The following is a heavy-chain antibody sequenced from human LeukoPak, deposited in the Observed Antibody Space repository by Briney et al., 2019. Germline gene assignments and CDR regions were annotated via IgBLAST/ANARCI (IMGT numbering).Heavy chain of an antibody. CDR3: AQHMSRASHPFDY. Sequence: GGSLRLSCAGSGFTFSNHVMSWVRPAPGKGLEWVSAIGIGGTTYYVDSVKGRFTISRDNSNNTLYLQMNSLRADDTAVYYCAQHMSRASHPFDYWGQGTLVTVSS. CDR1: GFTFSNHV. J-gene: IGHJ4*02. D-gene: IGHD5/OR15-5a*01. V-gene: IGHV3-23*01. CDR2: IGIGGTT.